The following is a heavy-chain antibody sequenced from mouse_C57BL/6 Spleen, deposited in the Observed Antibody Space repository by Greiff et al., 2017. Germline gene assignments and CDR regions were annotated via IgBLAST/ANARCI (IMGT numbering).Heavy chain of an antibody. V-gene: IGHV1-55*01. CDR3: ARCGSFPAYAMDY. J-gene: IGHJ4*01. CDR2: IYPGSGST. Sequence: VQLQQSGAELVKPGASVKMSCKASGYTFTSYWITWVKQRPGQGLEWIGDIYPGSGSTNYNEKFKSKATLTVDTSSSTAYMQLSSLTSEDSAVYYCARCGSFPAYAMDYWGQGTSVTVSS. CDR1: GYTFTSYW.